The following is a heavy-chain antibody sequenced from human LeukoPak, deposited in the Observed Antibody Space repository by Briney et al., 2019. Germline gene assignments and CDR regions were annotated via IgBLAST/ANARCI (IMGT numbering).Heavy chain of an antibody. CDR2: ISWNSGSI. CDR3: AKNRAKTVRDAFDI. J-gene: IGHJ3*02. V-gene: IGHV3-9*01. CDR1: GFTFDDYA. Sequence: QPGGSLRLSCAASGFTFDDYAMHWVRQAPGKGLEWVSGISWNSGSIGYADSVKGRFTISRDNAKNSLYLQMNSLRAEDTALYYCAKNRAKTVRDAFDIWGQGTMVTVSS. D-gene: IGHD3-10*01.